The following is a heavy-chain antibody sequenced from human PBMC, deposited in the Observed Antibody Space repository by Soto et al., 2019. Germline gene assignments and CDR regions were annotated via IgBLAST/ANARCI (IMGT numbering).Heavy chain of an antibody. D-gene: IGHD3-16*01. Sequence: GGSLRLSCVASGFSFDDYGMSWVRQIPGKGLEWVSAINSNGGSTSYADSVKGRFTISRDNAKNSLYLQVNSLRAEDTALYHCARGEGAFDYWGQGTLVTVSS. CDR1: GFSFDDYG. J-gene: IGHJ4*02. CDR3: ARGEGAFDY. V-gene: IGHV3-20*01. CDR2: INSNGGST.